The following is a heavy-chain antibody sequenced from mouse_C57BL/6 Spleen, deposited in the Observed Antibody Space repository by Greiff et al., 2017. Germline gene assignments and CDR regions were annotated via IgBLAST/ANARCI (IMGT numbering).Heavy chain of an antibody. V-gene: IGHV1-18*01. CDR1: GYTFTDYN. CDR2: INPNNGGT. J-gene: IGHJ4*01. Sequence: EVQLQESGPELVKPGASVKIPCKASGYTFTDYNMDWVKQSHGKSLEWIGDINPNNGGTNYKQKFKGMATLTVDKSSSTTYMGLRSLTSEDTAVYYGARRTPYYAMDYWGQGTTVTVSS. CDR3: ARRTPYYAMDY.